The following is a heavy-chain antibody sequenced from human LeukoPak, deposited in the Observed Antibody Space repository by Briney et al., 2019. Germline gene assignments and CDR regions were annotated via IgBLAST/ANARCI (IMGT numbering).Heavy chain of an antibody. J-gene: IGHJ4*02. D-gene: IGHD5-24*01. CDR2: IKEDESEK. V-gene: IGHV3-7*01. CDR1: GFTLSTYW. CDR3: ARIIRPTNVAPHCDY. Sequence: GSLRLSCAASGFTLSTYWMSWVRQAPGKGLEWVANIKEDESEKYYVDSVKGRFTISRDNAKTSLYLQMNSLRAEDTAVYFCARIIRPTNVAPHCDYWGQGTLVTVSS.